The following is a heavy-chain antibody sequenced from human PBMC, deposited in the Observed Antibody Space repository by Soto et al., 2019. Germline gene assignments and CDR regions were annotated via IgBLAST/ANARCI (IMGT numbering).Heavy chain of an antibody. D-gene: IGHD2-15*01. Sequence: SEALSLTCTFSGCAIRSRCYHRCWHPQPPGRGLEWIGSIYYSGSTYYNPSLKSRVTISVDTSKNQFSLKLSSVTAADTAVYYCASPYCSGGSCYSYYYYGMDVWGQGTTVS. J-gene: IGHJ6*02. CDR2: IYYSGST. V-gene: IGHV4-39*01. CDR1: GCAIRSRCYH. CDR3: ASPYCSGGSCYSYYYYGMDV.